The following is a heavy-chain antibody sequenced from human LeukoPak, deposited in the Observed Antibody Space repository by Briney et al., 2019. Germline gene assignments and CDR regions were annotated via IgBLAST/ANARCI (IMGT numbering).Heavy chain of an antibody. CDR1: GYTLTNLS. CDR3: ATGGDYGDPSRRDYYYYGMDV. Sequence: ASVKVSCKVSGYTLTNLSMHWVRQAPGKGLEWMGGFDPEDGETIYAQKFQGRVTMTEDTSTDTAYMELSSLRSEDTAVYYCATGGDYGDPSRRDYYYYGMDVWGQGTTVTVSS. CDR2: FDPEDGET. D-gene: IGHD4-17*01. J-gene: IGHJ6*02. V-gene: IGHV1-24*01.